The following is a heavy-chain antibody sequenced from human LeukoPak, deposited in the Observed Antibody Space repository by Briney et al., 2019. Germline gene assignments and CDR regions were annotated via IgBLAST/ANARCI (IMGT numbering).Heavy chain of an antibody. V-gene: IGHV3-23*01. CDR1: GFTFSSYA. J-gene: IGHJ4*02. CDR3: AGGSRREWSDFDC. CDR2: ISGSGGST. Sequence: GGSLRLSCAASGFTFSSYAMSWVRQAPGKGLEWVPAISGSGGSTYYADSVKGRFTISRDNAKNSLYPQMNSLRAEDTALYYCAGGSRREWSDFDCWGQGTLVTVSS. D-gene: IGHD3-3*01.